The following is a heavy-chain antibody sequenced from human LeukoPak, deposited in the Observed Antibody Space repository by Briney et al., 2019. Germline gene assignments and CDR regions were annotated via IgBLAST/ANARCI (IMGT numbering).Heavy chain of an antibody. CDR2: ISGSGAGT. D-gene: IGHD4-17*01. J-gene: IGHJ4*02. V-gene: IGHV3-23*01. CDR3: AKGTTVTSGYFDY. Sequence: GGSLRLSCAASGYTFSSNAMNWARQAPGKGLEGVSGISGSGAGTNYADSVQGRFTISRDNSKNTLYLQVNSLRAEDTAIYYCAKGTTVTSGYFDYWGQGTLVTVSS. CDR1: GYTFSSNA.